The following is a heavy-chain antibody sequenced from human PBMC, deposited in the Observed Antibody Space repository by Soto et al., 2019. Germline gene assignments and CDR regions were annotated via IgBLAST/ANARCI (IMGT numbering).Heavy chain of an antibody. D-gene: IGHD6-19*01. CDR3: LSAGSAVS. CDR1: GFTLSNYW. J-gene: IGHJ4*02. CDR2: INYDGSER. V-gene: IGHV3-7*05. Sequence: EVQLVESGGGLVQPGGSLRLSCAASGFTLSNYWMTWVRQAPGKGLEWVANINYDGSERNYVDSVKGRFTISRDNTRNSLALQMNTRRAADTAVYYCLSAGSAVSWGQGTLVTVSS.